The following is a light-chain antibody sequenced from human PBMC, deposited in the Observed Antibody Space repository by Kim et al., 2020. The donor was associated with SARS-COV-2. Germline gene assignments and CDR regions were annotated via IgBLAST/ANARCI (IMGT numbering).Light chain of an antibody. Sequence: SVALGKTATITSGGDNIENKNVQWYQQKQGQAHVMVISRDINRPAGIPQRFSGSNSGNADTLTISRAQAGDEAEDICQVWDRTTVFGGGTQLTVL. CDR3: QVWDRTTV. CDR1: NIENKN. CDR2: RDI. J-gene: IGLJ2*01. V-gene: IGLV3-9*01.